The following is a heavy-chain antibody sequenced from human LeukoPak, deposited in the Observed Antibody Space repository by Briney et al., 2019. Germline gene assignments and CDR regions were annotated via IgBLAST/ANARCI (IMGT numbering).Heavy chain of an antibody. Sequence: SETLSLSFTVSGGSISSSDTYWGWIRPPPGKGLEWIGSISYMGGPYHNPSLRSRVTMSVDTSKNQFSLNLSSVTAADTAVYYCARLSHCSSASCYTSYFDSWGQGTLVTVSS. V-gene: IGHV4-39*07. D-gene: IGHD2-2*02. CDR1: GGSISSSDTY. J-gene: IGHJ4*02. CDR3: ARLSHCSSASCYTSYFDS. CDR2: ISYMGGP.